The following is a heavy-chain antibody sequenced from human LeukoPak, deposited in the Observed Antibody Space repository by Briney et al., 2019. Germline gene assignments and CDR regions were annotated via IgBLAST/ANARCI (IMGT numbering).Heavy chain of an antibody. D-gene: IGHD2-2*01. CDR1: GYTFTSYY. CDR2: INPSGGST. Sequence: GASVKVSCKASGYTFTSYYMHWVRQAPGQGLEWMGIINPSGGSTSYAQKFQGRVTMTRETSTSTVYMELSSLRSEDTAVYYCARGCSSTSCYDWFDPWGQGTLVTVSS. CDR3: ARGCSSTSCYDWFDP. V-gene: IGHV1-46*01. J-gene: IGHJ5*02.